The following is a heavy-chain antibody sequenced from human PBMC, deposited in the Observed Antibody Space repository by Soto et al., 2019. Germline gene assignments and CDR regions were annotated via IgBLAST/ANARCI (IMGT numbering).Heavy chain of an antibody. V-gene: IGHV3-23*01. CDR3: AKGNRLRYSSSSPFYFDY. J-gene: IGHJ4*02. Sequence: GGSLRLSYTASEFTFISYAMSCVRQATGKGLEWVSANGASGDSTYYADSVKGRFTISRDNTKNTLYLQMNSLRAEDTAVYFCAKGNRLRYSSSSPFYFDYWGQGTLVTVSS. CDR2: NGASGDST. CDR1: EFTFISYA. D-gene: IGHD6-6*01.